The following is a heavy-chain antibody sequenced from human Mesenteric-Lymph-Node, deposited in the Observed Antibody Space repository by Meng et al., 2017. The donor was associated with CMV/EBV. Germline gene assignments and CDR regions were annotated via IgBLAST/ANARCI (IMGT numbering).Heavy chain of an antibody. CDR3: ASRWELGPRDAFDI. V-gene: IGHV1-2*02. CDR2: INPNSGGT. CDR1: GYTFTGYY. D-gene: IGHD1-26*01. Sequence: ASVKVSCKASGYTFTGYYMHWVRQAPGQGLEWMGRINPNSGGTNYAQKFQGRVTMTRDTSISTAYMELSRLRSDDTAVYYCASRWELGPRDAFDIWGQGTMVTVSS. J-gene: IGHJ3*02.